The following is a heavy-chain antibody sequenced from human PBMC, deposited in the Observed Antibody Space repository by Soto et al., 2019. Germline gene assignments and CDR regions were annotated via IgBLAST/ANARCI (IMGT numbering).Heavy chain of an antibody. D-gene: IGHD2-8*01. CDR2: ISGYNGDT. CDR3: AKNGQPPYYYYGLDV. Sequence: QGHLVQSGAEVKKPGASVKVSCKTSAYTLTRYGISWVRQAPGQGLEWMGWISGYNGDTNYAQNLQDRGTKTIDTSTTKAYMELRSLTSDDTAVYYCAKNGQPPYYYYGLDVWGQGTTVTVSS. J-gene: IGHJ6*02. CDR1: AYTLTRYG. V-gene: IGHV1-18*01.